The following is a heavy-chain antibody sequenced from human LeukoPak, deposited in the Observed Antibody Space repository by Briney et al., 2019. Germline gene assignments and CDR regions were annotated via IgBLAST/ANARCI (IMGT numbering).Heavy chain of an antibody. V-gene: IGHV4-39*01. CDR2: IYCSGST. D-gene: IGHD3-3*02. CDR3: ARPSNFGNTWFDP. J-gene: IGHJ5*02. CDR1: GGSISSGSYC. Sequence: PSETLSLTCTVSGGSISSGSYCWGWIRRPPWKGLEWIGSIYCSGSTYYNPSLKSRVTISVDTSKNQFSLKLSSVTAADTAVYYCARPSNFGNTWFDPWGQGTLVTVSS.